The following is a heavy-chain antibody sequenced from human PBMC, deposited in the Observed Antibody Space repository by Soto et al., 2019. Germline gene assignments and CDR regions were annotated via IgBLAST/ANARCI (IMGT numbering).Heavy chain of an antibody. V-gene: IGHV3-23*01. D-gene: IGHD1-1*01. CDR1: GFTFSSYA. CDR2: ISVSGGST. Sequence: GGSLRLSCAASGFTFSSYAMSWVRQAPGKGLEWVSAISVSGGSTYYADSVKGRFTISRDTSKNTLYLQMNSLRAEDTAVYYCAKGNDLRFRVPFDYWVQGXLVAVSS. CDR3: AKGNDLRFRVPFDY. J-gene: IGHJ4*02.